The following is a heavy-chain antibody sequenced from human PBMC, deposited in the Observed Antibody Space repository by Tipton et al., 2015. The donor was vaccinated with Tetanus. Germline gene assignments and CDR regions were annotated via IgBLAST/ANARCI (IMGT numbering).Heavy chain of an antibody. J-gene: IGHJ4*02. CDR1: GFIFSSYG. CDR2: SWYDGTDK. D-gene: IGHD2-15*01. CDR3: AREAYCSGGSCFSGDFDN. Sequence: SLRLSCVASGFIFSSYGIHWVRQAPGKGLEWVAVSWYDGTDKYYADSVKGRFTISRDNSKNTLYLQMNSLRAEDTAIYYCAREAYCSGGSCFSGDFDNWGQGTQVTVSS. V-gene: IGHV3-33*01.